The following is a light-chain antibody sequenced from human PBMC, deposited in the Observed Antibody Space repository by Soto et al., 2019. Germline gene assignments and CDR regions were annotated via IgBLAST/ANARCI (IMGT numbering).Light chain of an antibody. V-gene: IGKV1-5*01. CDR1: QSVSSW. J-gene: IGKJ1*01. Sequence: IPLTQSPDTLSVTSLESVTIXWRASQSVSSWLAWYQKKPGKAPNLLIYDGSNLGSGVPSLFSGSGSGTEFFLTISYLQHDACANYYCQQYENYWTFGQGTKVDIK. CDR2: DGS. CDR3: QQYENYWT.